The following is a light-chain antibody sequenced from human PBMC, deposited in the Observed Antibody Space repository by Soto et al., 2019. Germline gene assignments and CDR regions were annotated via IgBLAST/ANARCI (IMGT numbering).Light chain of an antibody. CDR2: EVT. J-gene: IGLJ2*01. CDR3: QSYDSTLSGQV. CDR1: RSDVGAYNY. Sequence: QSALTQPASVSGSPGQSIAISCTGTRSDVGAYNYVSWYQQHPGKAPKLMISEVTNRPSGVSDRFSGSKSGNTASLTISGLQAEDEADYYCQSYDSTLSGQVFGGGTKLTVL. V-gene: IGLV2-14*01.